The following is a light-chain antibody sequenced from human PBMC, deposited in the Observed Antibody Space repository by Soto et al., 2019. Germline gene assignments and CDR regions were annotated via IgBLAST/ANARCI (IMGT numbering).Light chain of an antibody. Sequence: EFVLTQSPCTLSLSPGERATLSCRASESVSSSFLTWYQQKPGQAPRLLIYRTSNRVTGIPDRFSGSGSGTDFTLTISRLEPEDFAVYYCQQYGSSPITFGQGTRLEIK. CDR3: QQYGSSPIT. CDR2: RTS. V-gene: IGKV3-20*01. CDR1: ESVSSSF. J-gene: IGKJ5*01.